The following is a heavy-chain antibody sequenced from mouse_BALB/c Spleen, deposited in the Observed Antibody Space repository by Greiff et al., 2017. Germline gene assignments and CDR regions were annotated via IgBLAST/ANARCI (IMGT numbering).Heavy chain of an antibody. J-gene: IGHJ4*01. CDR2: INPSNGGT. V-gene: IGHV1S81*02. CDR1: GYTFTSYY. D-gene: IGHD2-2*01. CDR3: TRFGDLDGYVLYAMDY. Sequence: VQLQQSGAELVRPGASVKLSCKASGYTFTSYYMYWVKQRPGQGLEWIGEINPSNGGTNFNEKFKSKATLTVDKSSSTAYMQLSSLTSEDSAVYYCTRFGDLDGYVLYAMDYWGQGTSVTVSS.